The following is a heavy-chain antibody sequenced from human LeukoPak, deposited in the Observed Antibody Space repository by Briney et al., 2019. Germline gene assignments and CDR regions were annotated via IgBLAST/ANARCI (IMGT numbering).Heavy chain of an antibody. D-gene: IGHD6-19*01. Sequence: PGGSLRLSCAASGFTFSSYWMSWVRQAPGKGLEWVANIKQDRSEKYYVDSVKGRFTISRDNAKNSLYLQMNSLRAEDTAVYYCARDRRQWLAAFFDYWGQGTLVTVSS. CDR1: GFTFSSYW. CDR3: ARDRRQWLAAFFDY. CDR2: IKQDRSEK. J-gene: IGHJ4*02. V-gene: IGHV3-7*01.